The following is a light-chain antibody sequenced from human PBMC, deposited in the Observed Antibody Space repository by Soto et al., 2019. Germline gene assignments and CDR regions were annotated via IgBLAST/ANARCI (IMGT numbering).Light chain of an antibody. CDR1: SSDVGAYNY. Sequence: QSALTQPASVSGSPGQSITISCTGTSSDVGAYNYVSWYQQLPGTAPKLLIYDNNKRPSGIPDRFSGSKSGTSATLGITGLQTGDEADYYCGTWDSSLSAWVFGGGTKLTVL. V-gene: IGLV1-51*01. CDR3: GTWDSSLSAWV. CDR2: DNN. J-gene: IGLJ3*02.